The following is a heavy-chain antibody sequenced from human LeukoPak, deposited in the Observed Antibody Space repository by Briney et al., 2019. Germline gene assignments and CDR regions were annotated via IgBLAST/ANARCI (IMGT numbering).Heavy chain of an antibody. D-gene: IGHD6-13*01. Sequence: PSETLSLTCTVSGGSISSSSYYWGWIRQPPGKGLEWIGNIYYSGSTYYNPSLKSRVTISVDTSKNQFSLKLNSETAADTAVYYCARRAYSSRWYYFDYWGQGTLVTVSS. V-gene: IGHV4-39*01. CDR1: GGSISSSSYY. CDR2: IYYSGST. CDR3: ARRAYSSRWYYFDY. J-gene: IGHJ4*02.